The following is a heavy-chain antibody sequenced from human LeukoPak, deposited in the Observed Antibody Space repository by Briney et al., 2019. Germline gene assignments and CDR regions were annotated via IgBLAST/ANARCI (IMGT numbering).Heavy chain of an antibody. CDR3: AKWGDYDILTGYYVSDF. J-gene: IGHJ4*02. CDR2: ITGSGDTT. D-gene: IGHD3-9*01. V-gene: IGHV3-23*01. Sequence: GGSLRLSCAASGFIFRNYAMSWVREAPGKGLEWVSAITGSGDTTYYADSVKGRFTISRDNSKNTLYVEMNTLRAEDTAVYYCAKWGDYDILTGYYVSDFWGQGTLVTVSS. CDR1: GFIFRNYA.